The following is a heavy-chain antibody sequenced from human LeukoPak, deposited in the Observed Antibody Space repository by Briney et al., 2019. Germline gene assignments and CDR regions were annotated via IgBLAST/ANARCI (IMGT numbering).Heavy chain of an antibody. CDR2: IYYSGST. D-gene: IGHD4-17*01. CDR1: GGSMITNY. V-gene: IGHV4-59*01. J-gene: IGHJ4*02. CDR3: ARRRYGDYFDY. Sequence: SETLSLTCTVSGGSMITNYWSWIRQPPGKGLEWIGYIYYSGSTYYNPSLKSRVTISIDTSKSQFSLKLTSVAAADTPVYYCARRRYGDYFDYWGQGTLVTVSS.